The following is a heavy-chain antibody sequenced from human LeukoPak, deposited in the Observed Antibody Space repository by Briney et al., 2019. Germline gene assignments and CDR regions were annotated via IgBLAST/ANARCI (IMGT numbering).Heavy chain of an antibody. CDR2: LYSGGSI. CDR3: ARGPYGSGSYYKY. J-gene: IGHJ4*02. D-gene: IGHD3-10*01. CDR1: GFSVSSNY. Sequence: GGSLRLSCAASGFSVSSNYMSWVRQAPGKGLEWVSILYSGGSIYYADSVKGRFTISRDNSKNTLYLQMNSLRAEDTAVYYCARGPYGSGSYYKYWGQGTLVTVSS. V-gene: IGHV3-66*01.